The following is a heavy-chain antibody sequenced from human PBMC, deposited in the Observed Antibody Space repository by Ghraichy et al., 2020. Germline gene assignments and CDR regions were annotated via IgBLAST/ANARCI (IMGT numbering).Heavy chain of an antibody. Sequence: SETLSLTRTVSGGSISSYYWSWIRQPPGKGLEWIGYIYTSGSTNYNPSLKSRVTISVDTSKNQFSLKLSSVTAADTAVYYCATVSSSWYGDAFDIWGQGTMVTVSS. J-gene: IGHJ3*02. CDR1: GGSISSYY. D-gene: IGHD6-13*01. V-gene: IGHV4-4*09. CDR2: IYTSGST. CDR3: ATVSSSWYGDAFDI.